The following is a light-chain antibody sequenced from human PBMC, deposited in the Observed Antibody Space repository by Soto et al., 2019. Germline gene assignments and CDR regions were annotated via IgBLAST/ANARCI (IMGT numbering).Light chain of an antibody. Sequence: EIVLTQSPASLSLSPGERATLSCRASQSVDSHLVWYQQKPGQAPRLLIFGASNRATGIPARFSGSGSGTDFNLDINRLETDDFAVYYCQQRNDWPITFGQGTRLEIK. CDR3: QQRNDWPIT. V-gene: IGKV3-11*01. J-gene: IGKJ5*01. CDR2: GAS. CDR1: QSVDSH.